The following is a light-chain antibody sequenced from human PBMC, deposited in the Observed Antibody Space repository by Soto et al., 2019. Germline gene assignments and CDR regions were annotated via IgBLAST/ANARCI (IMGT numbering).Light chain of an antibody. J-gene: IGKJ5*01. CDR1: QSVSSN. CDR3: QQRTNWPPIT. Sequence: EIVMTQSPATLSVSPGERATLSCRASQSVSSNFAWYQQKPGQAPRLLIYGTSTRATGIPARFSGSGSGTEFTLTISSLEPEDFAVYYCQQRTNWPPITFGLGTRLEIK. CDR2: GTS. V-gene: IGKV3-15*01.